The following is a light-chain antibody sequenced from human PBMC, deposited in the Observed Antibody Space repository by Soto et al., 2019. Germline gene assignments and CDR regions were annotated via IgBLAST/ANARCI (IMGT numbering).Light chain of an antibody. J-gene: IGKJ1*01. CDR3: QQYNNWPRGS. Sequence: ETVMTQSPATLSVSPGERATLSCRASQTVTTDLAWYQQKPGQAPSLLIFDASTRATGVPARFSGSGSRTEFTLTISSLQSEDFAVYYCQQYNNWPRGSFGQGTKVEIK. V-gene: IGKV3-15*01. CDR2: DAS. CDR1: QTVTTD.